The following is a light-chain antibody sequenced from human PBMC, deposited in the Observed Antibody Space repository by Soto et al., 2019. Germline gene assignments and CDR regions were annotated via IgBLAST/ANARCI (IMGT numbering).Light chain of an antibody. V-gene: IGLV1-40*01. J-gene: IGLJ1*01. Sequence: QSVLTQPPSVSGSPGQRVTISCNGSKSNIGANYDVHWYQQLPRTAPKLLIFNNAIRPSGVPERFSGSKSGTSASLAITGLQTEDEADYYCQSYDTGLLGVVFGTGTKLTVL. CDR3: QSYDTGLLGVV. CDR2: NNA. CDR1: KSNIGANYD.